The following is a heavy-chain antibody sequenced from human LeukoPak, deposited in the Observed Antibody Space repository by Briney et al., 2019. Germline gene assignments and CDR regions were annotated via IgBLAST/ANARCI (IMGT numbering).Heavy chain of an antibody. Sequence: PSATLSLTCTVPGASITTDSYYWSWIRQPPGKGLEWIGYIYHSGGTSYNPSLKSRVTISVNTSKNQFSLRLSSVTAADTAVYYCARLEDVRVSMVPGLMMTPPYFDPWGQGTLVTVSS. D-gene: IGHD3-10*01. V-gene: IGHV4-61*01. J-gene: IGHJ5*02. CDR1: GASITTDSYY. CDR2: IYHSGGT. CDR3: ARLEDVRVSMVPGLMMTPPYFDP.